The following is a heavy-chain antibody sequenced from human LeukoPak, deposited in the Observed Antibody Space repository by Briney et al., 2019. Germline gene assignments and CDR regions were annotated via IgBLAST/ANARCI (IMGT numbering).Heavy chain of an antibody. CDR2: FDPEDGET. Sequence: GASVKVSCKVSGYTLTELSMHWVRQAPGKGLEWMGGFDPEDGETIYAQKFQGKVTMTEDTSTDTAYMELSSLRSGDTAVYYCATVLAGYSYGLSPWGQGTLVTVSS. CDR1: GYTLTELS. D-gene: IGHD5-18*01. V-gene: IGHV1-24*01. CDR3: ATVLAGYSYGLSP. J-gene: IGHJ5*02.